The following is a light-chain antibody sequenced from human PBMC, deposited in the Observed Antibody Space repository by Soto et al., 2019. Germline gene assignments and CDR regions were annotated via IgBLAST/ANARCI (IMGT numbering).Light chain of an antibody. CDR1: QGISSW. CDR2: ATS. Sequence: DIQMAQSPSSVSASVGDRVTITCRASQGISSWLAWYQQKPGKAPKLLIYATSSLQSGVPPRFSGSISGTDFTLTISSLQPEDFATYYCLQDYNYPWTFGQGTKVEIK. V-gene: IGKV1D-12*01. CDR3: LQDYNYPWT. J-gene: IGKJ1*01.